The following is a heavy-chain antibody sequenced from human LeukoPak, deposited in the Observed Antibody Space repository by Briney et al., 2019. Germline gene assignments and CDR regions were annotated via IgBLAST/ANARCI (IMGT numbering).Heavy chain of an antibody. CDR2: IYSGGST. Sequence: PGGSLRLSCAASGFTVSSNYMSWVRQAPGKGLEWVSVIYSGGSTYYAGSVKGRFTISRDNSKNTLYLQMNSLRAEDTAVYYCARDIKGRYFDYWGQGTLVTVSS. J-gene: IGHJ4*02. CDR1: GFTVSSNY. D-gene: IGHD3-10*01. V-gene: IGHV3-53*01. CDR3: ARDIKGRYFDY.